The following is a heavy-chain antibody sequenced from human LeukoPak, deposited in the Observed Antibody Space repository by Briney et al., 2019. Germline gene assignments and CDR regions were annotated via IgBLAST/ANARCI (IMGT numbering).Heavy chain of an antibody. CDR1: GGSFSGYY. V-gene: IGHV4-34*01. CDR3: ARGIVVRLLGTYWFDP. D-gene: IGHD2-15*01. CDR2: INHSGST. J-gene: IGHJ5*02. Sequence: KSSETLSLTCAVYGGSFSGYYWSWIRQPPGKGLEWIGEINHSGSTNYNPSLKSRVTISVDTSKNQFSLKLSSVTAADTAVYYCARGIVVRLLGTYWFDPWGQGTLVTVYS.